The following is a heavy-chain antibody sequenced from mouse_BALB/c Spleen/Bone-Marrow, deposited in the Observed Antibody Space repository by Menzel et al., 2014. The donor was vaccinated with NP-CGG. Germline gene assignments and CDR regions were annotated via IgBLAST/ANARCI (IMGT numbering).Heavy chain of an antibody. CDR1: GFNIKDTY. D-gene: IGHD1-1*01. CDR2: IDPANGNT. Sequence: DVKLVESGAELVKPGASVKLSCTASGFNIKDTYMHWVKQRPEQGLEWIGRIDPANGNTKYDLKFQGKATITADTSSNTAYLQLSSLTSEDTAVYYCARYYYGSSYFDYWGQGTTLTVSS. J-gene: IGHJ2*01. V-gene: IGHV14-3*02. CDR3: ARYYYGSSYFDY.